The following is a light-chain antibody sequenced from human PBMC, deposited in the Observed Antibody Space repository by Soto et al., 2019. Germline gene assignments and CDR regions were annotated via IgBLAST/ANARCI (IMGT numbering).Light chain of an antibody. V-gene: IGKV3-20*01. Sequence: EIVMTQSPGTLSLSPGERATLSCRASQRLSSNYLAWFQQKPGQAPRLLIYGASNRATGIPDRFSGSGSGTDFTLTISRLESEDFAVYYCQQYGSSGTFGQGTKVDIK. CDR2: GAS. CDR3: QQYGSSGT. CDR1: QRLSSNY. J-gene: IGKJ1*01.